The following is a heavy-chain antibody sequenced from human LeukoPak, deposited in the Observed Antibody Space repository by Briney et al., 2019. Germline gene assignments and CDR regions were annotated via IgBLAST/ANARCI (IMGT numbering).Heavy chain of an antibody. CDR1: GYSCTSYW. V-gene: IGHV5-51*01. CDR2: IYPGDSDT. J-gene: IGHJ4*02. CDR3: ARVPRYCSGGSCRASSFDY. D-gene: IGHD2-15*01. Sequence: GESLKISCKGSGYSCTSYWIGWVRQMPGKGLEWMGIIYPGDSDTRYSPSSQGQVTISADKSISTAYLQWSSLKASDTAMYYCARVPRYCSGGSCRASSFDYWGQGTLVTVSS.